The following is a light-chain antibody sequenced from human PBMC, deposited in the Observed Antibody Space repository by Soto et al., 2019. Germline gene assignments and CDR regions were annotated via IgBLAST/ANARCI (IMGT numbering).Light chain of an antibody. Sequence: SYELTQPPSVSVAPGKTARITCGGDNIGSKTVHWYQQRAGQAPALIIYYDSDRPSGIPERFSGSNSENTATLTISRVEAGDEADYHCQVWDGSRDHPVFGGGTKLTVL. CDR1: NIGSKT. CDR3: QVWDGSRDHPV. V-gene: IGLV3-21*04. J-gene: IGLJ3*02. CDR2: YDS.